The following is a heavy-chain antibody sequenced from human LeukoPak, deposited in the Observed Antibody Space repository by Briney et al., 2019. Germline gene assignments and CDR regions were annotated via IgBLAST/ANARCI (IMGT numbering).Heavy chain of an antibody. CDR3: ARTYYDFWSGYYTPVDY. V-gene: IGHV1-18*01. J-gene: IGHJ4*02. D-gene: IGHD3-3*01. Sequence: ASVKVSCKASGYTFTSYGISWVRQAPGQGLEWMGWISAYNDNTNYAQKLQGRVTMTTDTSTSTAYMELRSLRSDDTAVYYCARTYYDFWSGYYTPVDYWGQGTLVTVSS. CDR1: GYTFTSYG. CDR2: ISAYNDNT.